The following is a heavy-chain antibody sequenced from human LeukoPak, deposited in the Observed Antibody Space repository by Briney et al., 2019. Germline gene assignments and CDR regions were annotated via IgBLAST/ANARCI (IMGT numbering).Heavy chain of an antibody. CDR1: GFTFSSFP. CDR3: ARSRWLDAFDY. CDR2: ISGGGVST. D-gene: IGHD6-19*01. V-gene: IGHV3-23*01. J-gene: IGHJ4*02. Sequence: PGGSLRLSCAASGFTFSSFPMSWVRQAPGKGLEWVSVISGGGVSTYYADSVKGRFTISRDNAKNTLYLQMNSLRADDTAVYYCARSRWLDAFDYWGQGTLVTVSS.